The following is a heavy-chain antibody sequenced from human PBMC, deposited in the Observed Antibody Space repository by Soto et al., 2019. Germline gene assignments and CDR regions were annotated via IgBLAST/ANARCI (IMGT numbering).Heavy chain of an antibody. CDR3: AISPTGYSSGWYRNLDY. V-gene: IGHV3-23*01. J-gene: IGHJ4*02. Sequence: GGSLRLSCAASGFTFSSYAMSWVRQAPGKGLEWVSAISGSGGSTYYADSVKGRFTISRDNSKNTLYLQMNSLRAEDTAVYYCAISPTGYSSGWYRNLDYWGQGTLVTVSS. D-gene: IGHD6-19*01. CDR1: GFTFSSYA. CDR2: ISGSGGST.